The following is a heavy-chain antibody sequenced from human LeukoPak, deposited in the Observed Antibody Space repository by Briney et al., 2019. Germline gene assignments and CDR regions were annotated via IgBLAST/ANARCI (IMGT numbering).Heavy chain of an antibody. J-gene: IGHJ3*02. V-gene: IGHV3-7*01. CDR2: IKQDGSEK. CDR3: ARGPDTMDAFDI. D-gene: IGHD3-10*01. Sequence: PGGSLRLSCAASGFTFSTYWMSWVRQAPGKGREWVANIKQDGSEKYYVDSVKGRFTISRDNSKNTLYLQMNSLRAEDTAVYYCARGPDTMDAFDIWGQGTMVTVSS. CDR1: GFTFSTYW.